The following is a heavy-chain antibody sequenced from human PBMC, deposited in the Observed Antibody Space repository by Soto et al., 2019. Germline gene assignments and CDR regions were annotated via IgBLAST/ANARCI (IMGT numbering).Heavy chain of an antibody. D-gene: IGHD6-19*01. Sequence: EVQLVESGGGVVRPGGSLRLSCAASGFTFDDYGMSWVRQAPGKGLEWVSGINWNGGSTGYAESVKGRFTISRDNAKNSLYLQMNSLRAEDTALYHCARDRRLGGYSSGGYDYWGQGTLVTVSS. CDR3: ARDRRLGGYSSGGYDY. CDR1: GFTFDDYG. J-gene: IGHJ4*02. V-gene: IGHV3-20*01. CDR2: INWNGGST.